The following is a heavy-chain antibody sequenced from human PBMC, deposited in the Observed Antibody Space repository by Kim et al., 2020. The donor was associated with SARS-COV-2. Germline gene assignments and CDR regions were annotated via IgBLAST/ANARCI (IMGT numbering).Heavy chain of an antibody. CDR3: ARVEPGDDSSGYYYYLDY. V-gene: IGHV1-18*04. J-gene: IGHJ4*02. CDR1: GYTFTSYG. Sequence: ASVKVSCKASGYTFTSYGISWVRQAPGQGLEWMGWISAYNGNTNYAQKLQGRVTMTTDTSTSTAYMELRSLRSDDTAVYYCARVEPGDDSSGYYYYLDYWGQGTLVTVSS. CDR2: ISAYNGNT. D-gene: IGHD3-22*01.